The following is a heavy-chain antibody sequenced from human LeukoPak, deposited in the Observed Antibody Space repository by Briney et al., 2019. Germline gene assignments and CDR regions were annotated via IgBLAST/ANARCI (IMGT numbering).Heavy chain of an antibody. CDR1: GGTFSSYA. Sequence: SVKVSCKASGGTFSSYAISWVRQAAGQGLEWMGRIIPILGIANYAQKFQGRVTITRDTSASTAFMELSSLTSADTAVYYCARDKTNTWYGAVDYWGQGTLVTVSS. J-gene: IGHJ4*02. V-gene: IGHV1-69*04. CDR3: ARDKTNTWYGAVDY. D-gene: IGHD6-13*01. CDR2: IIPILGIA.